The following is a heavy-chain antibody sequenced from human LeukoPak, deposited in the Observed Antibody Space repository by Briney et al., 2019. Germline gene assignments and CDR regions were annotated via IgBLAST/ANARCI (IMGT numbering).Heavy chain of an antibody. CDR3: APSISGYSGY. Sequence: GGSLRLSCAASGFTFSIYWVHWVRQAPGKGLVWVSSINSDGSSTSYADSVKGRFTISRDNAKNSLYLQMNSLRDEDTAVYYCAPSISGYSGYWGQGTLVTVSS. CDR2: INSDGSST. D-gene: IGHD3-22*01. V-gene: IGHV3-74*01. J-gene: IGHJ4*02. CDR1: GFTFSIYW.